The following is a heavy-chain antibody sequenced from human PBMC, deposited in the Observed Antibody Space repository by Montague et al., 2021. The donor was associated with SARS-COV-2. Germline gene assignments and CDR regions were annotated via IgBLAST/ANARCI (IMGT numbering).Heavy chain of an antibody. Sequence: TLSLTCSVSGHSIWSSDWWTWVRQPPGKGLEWIGEIYHSGSTTYNPSLKSRVTISVDKSKNQFSLTLTPLTAADTAVYYCARAQKTISGMLIPPYYFDFWGQGTLVTVSS. J-gene: IGHJ4*02. V-gene: IGHV4-4*02. CDR3: ARAQKTISGMLIPPYYFDF. D-gene: IGHD3-3*01. CDR1: GHSIWSSDW. CDR2: IYHSGST.